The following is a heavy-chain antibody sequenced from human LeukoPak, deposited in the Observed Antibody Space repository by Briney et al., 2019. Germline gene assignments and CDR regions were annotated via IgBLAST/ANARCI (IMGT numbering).Heavy chain of an antibody. J-gene: IGHJ4*02. V-gene: IGHV3-7*01. CDR1: GFIFSNHY. CDR3: TRVIVAVPGYFDYFDF. Sequence: HSGGSLRLSCAASGFIFSNHYMRWIRQAPGKGLERVANINEDGSNKSHLGSVKGRFTVSRDNARNALYLQMNSLRVEDTAVYYCTRVIVAVPGYFDYFDFWGQGALVTVSS. CDR2: INEDGSNK. D-gene: IGHD6-19*01.